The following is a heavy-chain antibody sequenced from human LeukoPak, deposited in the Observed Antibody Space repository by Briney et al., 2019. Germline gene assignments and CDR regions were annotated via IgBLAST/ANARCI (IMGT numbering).Heavy chain of an antibody. V-gene: IGHV3-30*03. CDR2: ISYDVSDK. D-gene: IGHD3-10*01. J-gene: IGHJ4*02. CDR3: ARQGSYGDFDY. Sequence: GGSLRLSCAASEFTFTSYGMHWVRQAPGKGLEWVAVISYDVSDKYYVDSVKGRFTISRDNAENSLYLQMNSLRAEDTAVYYCARQGSYGDFDYWGQGALVTVSS. CDR1: EFTFTSYG.